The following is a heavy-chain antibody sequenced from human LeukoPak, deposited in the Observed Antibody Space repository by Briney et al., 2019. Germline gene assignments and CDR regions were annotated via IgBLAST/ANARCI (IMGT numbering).Heavy chain of an antibody. CDR3: ARDQSSWFDP. J-gene: IGHJ5*02. CDR2: INHSGST. V-gene: IGHV4-34*01. D-gene: IGHD2-2*01. Sequence: SETLSLTCAVYGGSFSGYHWSWIRQPPGKGLEWIGEINHSGSTNYNPSLKSRVTISVDTSKNQFSLKLSSVTAADTAVYYCARDQSSWFDPWGQGTLVTVSS. CDR1: GGSFSGYH.